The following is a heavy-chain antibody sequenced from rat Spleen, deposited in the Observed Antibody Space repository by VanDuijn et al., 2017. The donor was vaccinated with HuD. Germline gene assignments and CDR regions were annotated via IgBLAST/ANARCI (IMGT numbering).Heavy chain of an antibody. J-gene: IGHJ2*01. CDR3: TRETRGYFDY. CDR1: GFTFSNYG. D-gene: IGHD1-4*01. Sequence: EVQLVESGGGLVQPGRSLKLSCAASGFTFSNYGMAWVRQAPTKGLEWVATITNSGGSTYYRDSVKGRFTISRDNAKSTLYLQMNSLRSEDTATYYCTRETRGYFDYWGQGVMVTVSS. V-gene: IGHV5-29*01. CDR2: ITNSGGST.